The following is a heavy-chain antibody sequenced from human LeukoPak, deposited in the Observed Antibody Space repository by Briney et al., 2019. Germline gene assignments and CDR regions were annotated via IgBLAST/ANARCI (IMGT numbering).Heavy chain of an antibody. D-gene: IGHD6-13*01. V-gene: IGHV4-61*05. CDR3: ARLRSSWYVDN. CDR1: GGSISSNSYY. CDR2: IYSSGST. J-gene: IGHJ4*02. Sequence: SETLSLTCTVSGGSISSNSYYWGWIRQPPGKGLEWIGHIYSSGSTNYNPSLKSRVTMSIDTSKNQFSLELSSVSAADTAVYYCARLRSSWYVDNWGQGTLVAVSS.